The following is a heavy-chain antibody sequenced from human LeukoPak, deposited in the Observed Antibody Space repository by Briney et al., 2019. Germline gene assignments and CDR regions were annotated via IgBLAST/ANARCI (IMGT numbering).Heavy chain of an antibody. CDR1: GASFSNYY. J-gene: IGHJ5*02. Sequence: ASVKVSCKASGASFSNYYIHWVRQAPGQGLEWVGLIYPGGGWTNYAQKFQGRVTMTTDTSTSTVYMELSSLRSEDTAVCYCGRDMPHNCFDPWGQGTLVTVSP. CDR2: IYPGGGWT. D-gene: IGHD2-2*01. V-gene: IGHV1-46*01. CDR3: GRDMPHNCFDP.